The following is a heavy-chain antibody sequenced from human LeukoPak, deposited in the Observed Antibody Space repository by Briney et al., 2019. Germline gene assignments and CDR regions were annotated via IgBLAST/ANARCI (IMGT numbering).Heavy chain of an antibody. J-gene: IGHJ4*02. CDR2: INTDGGST. D-gene: IGHD6-6*01. CDR3: AREGSIAARPDY. Sequence: GGSLRLSCAASGFTFSSYWMHWVRQAPGKGLVWVSRINTDGGSTSYADSVKGRFTISRDNAKNTLYLQMNSLRAEDTAVYYCAREGSIAARPDYWGQGTLVTVSS. CDR1: GFTFSSYW. V-gene: IGHV3-74*01.